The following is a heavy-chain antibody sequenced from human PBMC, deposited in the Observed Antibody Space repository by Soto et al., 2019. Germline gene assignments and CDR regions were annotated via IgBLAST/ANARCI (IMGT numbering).Heavy chain of an antibody. CDR2: ISIGGDKT. CDR1: GFSFSSYS. J-gene: IGHJ5*02. CDR3: AKWDGYGDH. D-gene: IGHD5-18*01. Sequence: PGGSLRLSCAASGFSFSSYSFTWVRQAPGKGLEWVAGISIGGDKTWHADSVKGRFTISRDNSKNTVYLQMKSLRVDDMAVYYCAKWDGYGDHWGQGTLVTVSS. V-gene: IGHV3-23*01.